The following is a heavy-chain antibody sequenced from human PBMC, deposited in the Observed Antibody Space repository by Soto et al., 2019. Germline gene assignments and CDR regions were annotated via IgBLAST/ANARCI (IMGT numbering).Heavy chain of an antibody. D-gene: IGHD3-10*01. V-gene: IGHV1-69*06. J-gene: IGHJ5*02. Sequence: SVKVSCKASGYTFTSYAMHWVRQAPGQGLEWMGGIIPIFGTANYAQKFQGRVTITADKSTSTAYMELSSLRSEDTAVYYCAREDYYGSGSYYTFNWFDPWGQGTLVTVSS. CDR3: AREDYYGSGSYYTFNWFDP. CDR1: GYTFTSYA. CDR2: IIPIFGTA.